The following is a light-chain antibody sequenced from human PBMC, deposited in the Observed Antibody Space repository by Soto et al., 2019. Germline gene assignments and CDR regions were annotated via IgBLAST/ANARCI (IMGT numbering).Light chain of an antibody. V-gene: IGKV1-9*01. Sequence: IQLTQSPSSLSASVGDRVTITCRASQGISSYLAWYQQKPGKAPKLLIYAASTLQSGVPSRFSGSGSGTDFTLTFSSLQPEDFATYYCQQLNSYPHTFGQGTRLEIK. CDR3: QQLNSYPHT. CDR1: QGISSY. J-gene: IGKJ5*01. CDR2: AAS.